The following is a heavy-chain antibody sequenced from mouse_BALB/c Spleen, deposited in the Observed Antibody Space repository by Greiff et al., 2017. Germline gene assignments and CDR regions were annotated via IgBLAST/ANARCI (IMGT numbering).Heavy chain of an antibody. J-gene: IGHJ3*01. V-gene: IGHV2-9*02. D-gene: IGHD2-14*01. CDR3: ARGQYRYAGRFAY. CDR1: GFSLTSYG. CDR2: IWAGGST. Sequence: VKLVESGPGLVAPSQSLSITCTVSGFSLTSYGVHWVRQPPGKGLEWLGVIWAGGSTNYNSALMSRLSISKDNSKSQVFLKMNSLQTDDTAMYYCARGQYRYAGRFAYWGQGTLVTVSA.